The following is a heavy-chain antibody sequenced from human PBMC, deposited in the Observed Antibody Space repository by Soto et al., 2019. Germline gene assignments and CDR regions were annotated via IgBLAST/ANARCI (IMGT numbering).Heavy chain of an antibody. CDR2: INPSGGST. CDR3: ARSPYYYDSSGLYYFDY. J-gene: IGHJ4*02. CDR1: GYTFTSYY. D-gene: IGHD3-22*01. Sequence: QVQLVQSGAEVKKPGASVKVSCKASGYTFTSYYMHWVRQAPGQGLEWMGIINPSGGSTSYAQKFKGRVTRTRDTSTSTVYMELSSLRSEDTAVYYCARSPYYYDSSGLYYFDYWGQGTLVTVSS. V-gene: IGHV1-46*01.